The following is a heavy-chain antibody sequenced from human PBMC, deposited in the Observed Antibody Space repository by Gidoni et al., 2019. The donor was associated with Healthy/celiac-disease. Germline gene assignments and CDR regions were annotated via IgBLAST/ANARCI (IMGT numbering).Heavy chain of an antibody. CDR1: GYTFTSYD. D-gene: IGHD3-16*02. Sequence: QVQLVQSGAEVKKPGASVKVSCKASGYTFTSYDINWVRQATGQGLEWMGWMNPNSGNTGYAHKFQGRVTMTRNTSISTAYMELSSLRSEDTAVYYCARGRRDMITFGGVIAPADYWGQGTLVTVSS. CDR3: ARGRRDMITFGGVIAPADY. V-gene: IGHV1-8*01. CDR2: MNPNSGNT. J-gene: IGHJ4*02.